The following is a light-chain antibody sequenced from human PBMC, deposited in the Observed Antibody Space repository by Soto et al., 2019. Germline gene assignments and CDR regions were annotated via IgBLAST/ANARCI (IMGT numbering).Light chain of an antibody. CDR2: GNN. CDR3: QSYDSSLSGSL. CDR1: SSNIGAGYD. Sequence: QAVVTQPPSVSGAPGQRVTISCTGSSSNIGAGYDVHWYQQLPGTAPKLLIYGNNNRPSGVPDRFSGSKSGTSASLAISGLQAEDEADYHCQSYDSSLSGSLFGGGTKLTVL. J-gene: IGLJ3*02. V-gene: IGLV1-40*01.